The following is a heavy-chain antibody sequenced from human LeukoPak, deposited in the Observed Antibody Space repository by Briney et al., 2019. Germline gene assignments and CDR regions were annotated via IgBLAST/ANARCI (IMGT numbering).Heavy chain of an antibody. J-gene: IGHJ4*02. CDR1: GYTFTSYG. CDR2: IIPILGAT. CDR3: AGVPYYYSSGSFPPNDY. Sequence: SVKVSCKASGYTFTSYGISWVRQAPGQGLQWMGGIIPILGATNYAQKFQGRVSITADESTSTAYMELSGLRSDDTAVYYCAGVPYYYSSGSFPPNDYWGQGTLVTVSS. D-gene: IGHD3-10*01. V-gene: IGHV1-69*13.